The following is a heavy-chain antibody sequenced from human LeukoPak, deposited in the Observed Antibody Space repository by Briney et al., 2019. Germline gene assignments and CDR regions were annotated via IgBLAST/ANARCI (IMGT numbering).Heavy chain of an antibody. CDR1: GGSFSGYY. CDR3: VAAAAGFDY. CDR2: INHSGST. D-gene: IGHD6-13*01. J-gene: IGHJ4*02. Sequence: PSETLSLTCAVYGGSFSGYYWSWIRQPPGKGLEWIGEINHSGSTNYNPSHKSRVTISVDTSKNQFSLKLSSVTAADTAVYYCVAAAAGFDYWGQGTLVTVSS. V-gene: IGHV4-34*01.